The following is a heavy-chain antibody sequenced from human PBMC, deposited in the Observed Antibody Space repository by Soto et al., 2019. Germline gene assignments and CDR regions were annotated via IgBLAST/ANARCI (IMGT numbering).Heavy chain of an antibody. Sequence: QVQLVESGGGVVQPGRSLRLSCAASGFSFSSYAMHWVRQAPGKGLEWVAVISYDGSNKYYADSVKGRFTISRDNSKNTLYLQMNSLRAEDTAVYYCARSSRKLAVWGYFDYWGQGTLATVSS. CDR3: ARSSRKLAVWGYFDY. V-gene: IGHV3-30-3*01. CDR2: ISYDGSNK. CDR1: GFSFSSYA. D-gene: IGHD3-16*01. J-gene: IGHJ4*02.